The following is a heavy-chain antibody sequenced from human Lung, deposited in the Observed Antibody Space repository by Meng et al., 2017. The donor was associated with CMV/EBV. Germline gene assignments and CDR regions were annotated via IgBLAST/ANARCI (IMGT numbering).Heavy chain of an antibody. D-gene: IGHD2-15*01. J-gene: IGHJ6*02. Sequence: SXXVSXXASGYNFTGYYIHWVRQVPGQGLEWMGWINPNSGGTNYAQKFQGRITMTGDTSITTAYMELSRLRSDDMAVYHCARVKRYCTGGTCSSTGYYGMDVWXQGTTVTVSS. CDR3: ARVKRYCTGGTCSSTGYYGMDV. V-gene: IGHV1-2*02. CDR2: INPNSGGT. CDR1: GYNFTGYY.